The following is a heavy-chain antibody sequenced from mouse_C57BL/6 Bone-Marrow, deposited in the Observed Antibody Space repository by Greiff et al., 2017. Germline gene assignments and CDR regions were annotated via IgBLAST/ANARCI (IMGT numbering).Heavy chain of an antibody. CDR2: IDPSDSYT. V-gene: IGHV1-50*01. CDR3: ARDGDGNFDY. Sequence: QVQLQQPGAELVKPGASVKLSCKASGYTFTSYWMQWVKQRPGQGLEWIGEIDPSDSYTNYNPKFKGKATLTVDTSSSTAFMQPSSLTSEDSAVYYCARDGDGNFDYWGQGTTLTVSS. CDR1: GYTFTSYW. D-gene: IGHD3-3*01. J-gene: IGHJ2*01.